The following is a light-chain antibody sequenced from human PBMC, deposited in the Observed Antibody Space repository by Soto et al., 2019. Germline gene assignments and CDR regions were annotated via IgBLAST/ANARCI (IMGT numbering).Light chain of an antibody. V-gene: IGKV1-17*02. J-gene: IGKJ5*01. Sequence: IQMTQSASSLSASVGDRVAVTWRASQSISSYLNWYQQKPGKAPNLLIYAASSLQSGVPSRFSGSGSGTEFTLTISNLQPEDFATYYCQKHNTYSHTFGQGTRLEIK. CDR1: QSISSY. CDR2: AAS. CDR3: QKHNTYSHT.